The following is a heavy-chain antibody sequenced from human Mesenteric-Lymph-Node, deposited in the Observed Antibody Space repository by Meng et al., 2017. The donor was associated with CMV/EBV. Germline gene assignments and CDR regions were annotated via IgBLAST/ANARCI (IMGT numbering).Heavy chain of an antibody. CDR3: AKDLGRYYDILTGYWY. V-gene: IGHV3-30*02. CDR1: GFTFSIYG. D-gene: IGHD3-9*01. CDR2: IRYDGSNK. J-gene: IGHJ4*02. Sequence: GESLKISCAASGFTFSIYGMHWVRQAPGKGLEWVAFIRYDGSNKYYADSVKGRFTISRDNSKNTLYLQMNSLRAEDTAVYYCAKDLGRYYDILTGYWYWGQGTLVTAPQ.